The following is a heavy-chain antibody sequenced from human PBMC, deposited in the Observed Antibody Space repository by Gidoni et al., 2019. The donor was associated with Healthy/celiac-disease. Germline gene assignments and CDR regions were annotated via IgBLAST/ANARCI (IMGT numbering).Heavy chain of an antibody. CDR1: GYTFTGYY. Sequence: QVQLVQSGAEVKKPGASVKVSCKASGYTFTGYYMHWVRQAPGQGLEWMGWINPNSGGTNYAQKFQGRVTMTRDTSISTAYMELSRLRSDDTAVYYCARAQDIVATDDWYGMDVWGQGTTVTVSS. J-gene: IGHJ6*02. CDR3: ARAQDIVATDDWYGMDV. D-gene: IGHD5-12*01. CDR2: INPNSGGT. V-gene: IGHV1-2*02.